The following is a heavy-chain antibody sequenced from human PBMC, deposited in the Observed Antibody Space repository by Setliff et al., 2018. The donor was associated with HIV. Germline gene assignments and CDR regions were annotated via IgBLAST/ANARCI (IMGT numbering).Heavy chain of an antibody. CDR1: GYSFTSYS. D-gene: IGHD5-12*01. CDR2: INVANGNT. V-gene: IGHV1-3*01. Sequence: GASVKVSCKASGYSFTSYSINWVRQAPGQSLEWMGWINVANGNTKYSQTCQERVTITRDTSASTVYMELRSLRSEDTAVYFCARGGMYGYKLSGLVFQHCGQGTLVTVSS. CDR3: ARGGMYGYKLSGLVFQH. J-gene: IGHJ1*01.